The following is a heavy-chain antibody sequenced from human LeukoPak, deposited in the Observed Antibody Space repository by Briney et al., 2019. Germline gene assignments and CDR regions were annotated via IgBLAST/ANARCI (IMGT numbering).Heavy chain of an antibody. Sequence: LRLSCAASGFTFSSYAMSWVRQPPGKGLEWIGYIYYSGSTYYNPSLKSRVTISVDTSKNQFSLKLSSVTAADTAVYYCARDRWSGYSDDYYYMDVWGKGTTVTVSS. CDR2: IYYSGST. V-gene: IGHV4-30-4*08. D-gene: IGHD3-3*01. CDR3: ARDRWSGYSDDYYYMDV. J-gene: IGHJ6*03. CDR1: GFTFSSYA.